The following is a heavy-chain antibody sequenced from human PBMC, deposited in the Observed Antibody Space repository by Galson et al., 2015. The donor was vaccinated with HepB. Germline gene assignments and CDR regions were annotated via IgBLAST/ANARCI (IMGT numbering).Heavy chain of an antibody. D-gene: IGHD2-21*02. Sequence: SVKVSCKASGYTFTAHYMHWVRQAPGQGLEWMGWINPNSGGTNYTQKFQGRVTLTRDTSISTAYMELNRLKSDDTAVYYCARDRLLMPPAIHGNWFDPWGQGTLVTVSS. CDR2: INPNSGGT. CDR3: ARDRLLMPPAIHGNWFDP. CDR1: GYTFTAHY. V-gene: IGHV1-2*02. J-gene: IGHJ5*02.